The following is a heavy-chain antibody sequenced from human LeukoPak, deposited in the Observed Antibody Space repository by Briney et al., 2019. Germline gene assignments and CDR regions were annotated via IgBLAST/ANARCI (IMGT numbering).Heavy chain of an antibody. CDR3: ARGAHYYDSSGFQYFQH. CDR1: GGTFSSYA. CDR2: IIPIFGTA. J-gene: IGHJ1*01. Sequence: GASVKVSCKASGGTFSSYAISWVRQAPGQGLEWMGGIIPIFGTANYAQKFHGRVTITADESTSTAYMELSSLRSEDTAVYYCARGAHYYDSSGFQYFQHWGQGTLVTVSS. V-gene: IGHV1-69*01. D-gene: IGHD3-22*01.